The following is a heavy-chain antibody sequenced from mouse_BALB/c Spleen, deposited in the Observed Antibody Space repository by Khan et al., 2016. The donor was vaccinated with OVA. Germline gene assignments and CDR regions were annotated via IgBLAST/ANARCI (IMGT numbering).Heavy chain of an antibody. CDR1: GYIFTNYG. D-gene: IGHD1-1*01. CDR3: ARGAFLYGRGKNAWFAY. Sequence: QIQLVQSGPELKKPGETVKISCKASGYIFTNYGMNWVKQAPGQGLKWMGWINTYTGEPTYADDFRGRFAFSLETSASTAYLQINNLKNEDTATYFCARGAFLYGRGKNAWFAYGGQGTLVTVAA. J-gene: IGHJ3*01. CDR2: INTYTGEP. V-gene: IGHV9-3-1*01.